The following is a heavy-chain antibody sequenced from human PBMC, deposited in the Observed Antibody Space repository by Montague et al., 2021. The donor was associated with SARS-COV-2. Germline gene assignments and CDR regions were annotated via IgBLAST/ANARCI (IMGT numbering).Heavy chain of an antibody. CDR1: GGSISSGGYY. J-gene: IGHJ3*02. Sequence: TLSLTCTVSGGSISSGGYYWSWIRQHPGKGLEWVGYIYYSGSTYYNPSLKSQVTISVDTSKNQFSLKLSSVTAADTAVYYCARDSGITIFGVVIMQAFDIWGQGTMVTVSS. CDR2: IYYSGST. V-gene: IGHV4-31*01. D-gene: IGHD3-3*01. CDR3: ARDSGITIFGVVIMQAFDI.